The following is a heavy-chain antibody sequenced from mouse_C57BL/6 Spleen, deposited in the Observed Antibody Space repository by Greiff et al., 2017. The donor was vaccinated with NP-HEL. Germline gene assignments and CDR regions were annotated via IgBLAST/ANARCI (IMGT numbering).Heavy chain of an antibody. CDR2: ITPNNGGT. V-gene: IGHV1-26*01. D-gene: IGHD6-1*01. J-gene: IGHJ4*01. CDR3: ARPLSYYYAMDY. CDR1: GYTFTDYY. Sequence: VQLQQSGPELVKPGASVKISCKASGYTFTDYYMHWVKQSHGKSLEWIGDITPNNGGTSYNQKFKGKATLTVDKSSSTAYMELRSLTSEDSAVYYCARPLSYYYAMDYWGQGTSVTVSS.